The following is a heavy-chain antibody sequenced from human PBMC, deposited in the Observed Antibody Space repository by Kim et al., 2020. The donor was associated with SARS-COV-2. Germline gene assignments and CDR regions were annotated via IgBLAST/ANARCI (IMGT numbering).Heavy chain of an antibody. D-gene: IGHD4-17*01. Sequence: GESLKISCKGSGYSFTSYWIGWVRQMPGKGLEWMGIIYPGDSDTRYSPSFQGQVTISADKSISTAYLQWSSLKASDTAMYYCARHALTTVTTRPTYYCYYVMDVWGQGTTFTVSS. CDR2: IYPGDSDT. J-gene: IGHJ6*02. CDR3: ARHALTTVTTRPTYYCYYVMDV. V-gene: IGHV5-51*01. CDR1: GYSFTSYW.